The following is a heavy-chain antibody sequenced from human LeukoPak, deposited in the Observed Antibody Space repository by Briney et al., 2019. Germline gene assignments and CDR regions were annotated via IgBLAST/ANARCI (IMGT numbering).Heavy chain of an antibody. D-gene: IGHD3-3*01. CDR3: ARDVIRWSRYNYYYYYMDV. CDR1: GFTFSSYG. CDR2: IRYDGSNK. J-gene: IGHJ6*03. V-gene: IGHV3-30*02. Sequence: PGGSLRLSCAASGFTFSSYGMHWVRQAPGKGLEWVAFIRYDGSNKYYADSVKGRFTISRDNSKNTLYLQMNSLRAEDTAVYYCARDVIRWSRYNYYYYYMDVWGKGTTVTVSS.